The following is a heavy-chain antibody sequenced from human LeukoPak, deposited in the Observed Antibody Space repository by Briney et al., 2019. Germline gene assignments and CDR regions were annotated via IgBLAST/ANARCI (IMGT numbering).Heavy chain of an antibody. Sequence: GGSLRLSCAASGFTFTTYWMHWVRQAPGKGLVWVSHINSDGSITSYADSVKGRFTISRDNAKNTLYLQMNSLRAEDTAVYYCAKLQQQLVDGGMDVWGQGTTVTVSS. J-gene: IGHJ6*02. V-gene: IGHV3-74*01. CDR3: AKLQQQLVDGGMDV. CDR2: INSDGSIT. CDR1: GFTFTTYW. D-gene: IGHD6-13*01.